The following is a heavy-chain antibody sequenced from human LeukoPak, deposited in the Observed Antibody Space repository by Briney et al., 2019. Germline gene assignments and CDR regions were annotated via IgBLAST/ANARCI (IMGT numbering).Heavy chain of an antibody. J-gene: IGHJ3*02. Sequence: GASVKVSCKASGGTFSSYAISWVRQAPGQGLEWMGGIIPIFGTANYAQMFQGRVTITADESTSTAYMELSSLRSEDTAVYYCARGPFIGAFDIWGQGTMVTVSS. V-gene: IGHV1-69*13. D-gene: IGHD2-15*01. CDR2: IIPIFGTA. CDR3: ARGPFIGAFDI. CDR1: GGTFSSYA.